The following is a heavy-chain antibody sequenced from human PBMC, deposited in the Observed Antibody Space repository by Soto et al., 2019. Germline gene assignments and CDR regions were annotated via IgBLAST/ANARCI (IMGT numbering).Heavy chain of an antibody. Sequence: QVQLVQSATEVMKPGSSVKVSCQASGGTFNSYGISWVQRAPGQGLEWMGAILPVYDTISSGQRFRSRVSITADEVTTTAYMELSGRRSEDTTIYYSARAGFRGTSIQQFEFWGQGTLVTVSP. CDR1: GGTFNSYG. J-gene: IGHJ4*02. D-gene: IGHD3-10*01. V-gene: IGHV1-69*01. CDR3: ARAGFRGTSIQQFEF. CDR2: ILPVYDTI.